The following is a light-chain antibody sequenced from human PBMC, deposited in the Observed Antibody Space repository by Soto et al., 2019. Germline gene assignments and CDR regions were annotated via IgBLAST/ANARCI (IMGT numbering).Light chain of an antibody. CDR1: SSDIGGFYY. CDR2: QVS. Sequence: LTQPASVSGSPGQSITISCTGTSSDIGGFYYVSWYQHHPGKDPKLMIYQVSNRPSGVSNRFSGSKSGNTASLTISGLQAEDEAGYFCSSYSSSSTFYVFGAGTKVTVL. CDR3: SSYSSSSTFYV. J-gene: IGLJ1*01. V-gene: IGLV2-14*01.